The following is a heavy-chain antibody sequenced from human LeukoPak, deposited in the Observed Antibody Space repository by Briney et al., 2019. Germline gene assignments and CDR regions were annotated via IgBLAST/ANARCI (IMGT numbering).Heavy chain of an antibody. V-gene: IGHV3-33*01. CDR3: ARDFYGSGLGGMDV. J-gene: IGHJ6*02. D-gene: IGHD3-10*01. CDR1: GFTFSSYG. Sequence: GGSLRLSCAASGFTFSSYGMHWVRQAPGKGLGWVAVIWYDGSNKYYADSVKGRFTISRDNSKNTLYLQMNSLRAEDTAVYYCARDFYGSGLGGMDVWGQGTTVTVSS. CDR2: IWYDGSNK.